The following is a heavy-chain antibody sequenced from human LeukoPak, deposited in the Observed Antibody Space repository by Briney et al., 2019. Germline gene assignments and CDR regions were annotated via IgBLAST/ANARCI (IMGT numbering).Heavy chain of an antibody. CDR1: GYTFTGYY. Sequence: ASVKVSCKASGYTFTGYYLHWVRQAPGQGLEWMGWINPNSGSTFYAQKFKGRVTLTRDTSISTAYLELSSLSSDDTAVYYCARDDDYGDSDAFDIWGQGTMVTVSS. V-gene: IGHV1-2*02. CDR2: INPNSGST. D-gene: IGHD4-17*01. J-gene: IGHJ3*02. CDR3: ARDDDYGDSDAFDI.